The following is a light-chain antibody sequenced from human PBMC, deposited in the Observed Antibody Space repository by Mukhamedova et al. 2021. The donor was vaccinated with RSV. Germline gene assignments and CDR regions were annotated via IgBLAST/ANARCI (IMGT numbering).Light chain of an antibody. J-gene: IGKJ1*01. V-gene: IGKV1-5*03. Sequence: SQTITTWLAWNQQKPGKAPSLLIYSASAVDVGVPARIIGSGSLTEFTITITILLPDAFAFYHCQQYNSYTWSFGLGTREEIK. CDR1: QTITTW. CDR2: SAS. CDR3: QQYNSYTWS.